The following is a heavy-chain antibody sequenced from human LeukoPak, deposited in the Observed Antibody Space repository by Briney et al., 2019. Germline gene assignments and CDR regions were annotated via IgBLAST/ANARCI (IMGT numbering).Heavy chain of an antibody. J-gene: IGHJ4*02. V-gene: IGHV3-43*01. CDR2: AGWVGGTT. Sequence: GGSLRLSCAASGFTFDRYTIHWVRQAPGKGLEWVSLAGWVGGTTYYADSVRGRFTISRDSGKNSVYLQMNSLTTDDTAFYFCAKELDTMFFDYWGQGALVTVSS. CDR3: AKELDTMFFDY. D-gene: IGHD3-10*02. CDR1: GFTFDRYT.